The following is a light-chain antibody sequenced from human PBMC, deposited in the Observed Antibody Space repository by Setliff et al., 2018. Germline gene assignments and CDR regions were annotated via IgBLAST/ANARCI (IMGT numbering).Light chain of an antibody. CDR1: SSDVGGYDF. V-gene: IGLV2-14*01. CDR3: NAYTTSTTYV. J-gene: IGLJ1*01. Sequence: ALTQPASVSGSPGQSITISCSGTSSDVGGYDFVSWYQQHPGKAPKLIIYDVTGRPSGVSNRFSGSKSGNTASLTISGLQAEDEADYYCNAYTTSTTYVFGTGTKVTVL. CDR2: DVT.